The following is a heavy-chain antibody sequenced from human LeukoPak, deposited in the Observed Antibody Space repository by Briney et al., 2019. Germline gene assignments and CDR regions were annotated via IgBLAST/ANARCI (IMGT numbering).Heavy chain of an antibody. Sequence: GRSLRLSCEASAFTFSHYPMDWVRQAPGKGLELVVIISDDGTNRYYADSVKGRFTISRDDSNNTVYLQMNSLRVDDTAIYFCARGKFFDIWGQGTMVTVSS. V-gene: IGHV3-30-3*01. CDR3: ARGKFFDI. CDR2: ISDDGTNR. J-gene: IGHJ3*02. CDR1: AFTFSHYP.